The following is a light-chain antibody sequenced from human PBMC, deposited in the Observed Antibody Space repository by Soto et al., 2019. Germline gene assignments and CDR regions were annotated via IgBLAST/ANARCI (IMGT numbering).Light chain of an antibody. Sequence: DIQMTQSPSSLSASVGDRVIITCRASQPISTYLNWFQQKPGKAPKLLIYKASTLKSGVPSRFSGSGSGTEFTLTISSLQPDDFATYYYQHYNSYSEAFGQGTKVDIK. V-gene: IGKV1-5*03. CDR1: QPISTY. CDR3: QHYNSYSEA. CDR2: KAS. J-gene: IGKJ1*01.